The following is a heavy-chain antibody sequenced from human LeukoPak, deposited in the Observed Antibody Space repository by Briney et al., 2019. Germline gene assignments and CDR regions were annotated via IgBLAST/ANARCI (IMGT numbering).Heavy chain of an antibody. CDR2: INPSGGST. Sequence: ASVKVSCKASGYTFTTYYMHWVRQAPGQRLEWMAIINPSGGSTSSAQKFQGRVTMTRDTSTSTVYMELSSLRSEDTAVYYCARDGIAVADYWGQGTLVTVSS. D-gene: IGHD6-19*01. CDR1: GYTFTTYY. J-gene: IGHJ4*02. V-gene: IGHV1-46*01. CDR3: ARDGIAVADY.